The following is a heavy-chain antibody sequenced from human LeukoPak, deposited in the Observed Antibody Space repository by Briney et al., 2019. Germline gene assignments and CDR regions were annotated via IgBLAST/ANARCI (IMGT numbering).Heavy chain of an antibody. Sequence: SETLSLTCTVSGGSISSSSYYWGWIRQPPGKGLEWIGSIYYSGSTYYNPSLKSRVTISVDTSKNQFSLKLSSVTAADTAVYYCASNSGSYGDAFDIWGQGTMVTVSS. CDR2: IYYSGST. CDR3: ASNSGSYGDAFDI. J-gene: IGHJ3*02. CDR1: GGSISSSSYY. V-gene: IGHV4-39*07. D-gene: IGHD1-26*01.